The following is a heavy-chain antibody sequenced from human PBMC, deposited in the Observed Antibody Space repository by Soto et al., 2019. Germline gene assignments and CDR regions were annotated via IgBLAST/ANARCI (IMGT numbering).Heavy chain of an antibody. CDR3: AKDRSMVRGVIAY. CDR2: ISYDGSNK. D-gene: IGHD3-10*01. Sequence: GESLKISCAASGFTFSSYGMHWVRQAPGKGLEWVAVISYDGSNKYYADSVKGRFTISRDNSKNTLYLQMNSLRAEDTAVYYCAKDRSMVRGVIAYWGQGTLVTVS. V-gene: IGHV3-30*18. CDR1: GFTFSSYG. J-gene: IGHJ4*02.